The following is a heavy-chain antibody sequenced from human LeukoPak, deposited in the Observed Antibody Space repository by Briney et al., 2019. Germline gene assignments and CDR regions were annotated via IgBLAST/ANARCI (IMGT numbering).Heavy chain of an antibody. Sequence: GGSLRLSCAASGFTFSSYWMSWASQAPGKGLEWVANIKQDGSEKYYVDSVKGRFTISRDNAKNSLYLQMNSLRAEDTAVYYCAREGEGYDFGIMDVWGQGTTVTVSS. CDR1: GFTFSSYW. V-gene: IGHV3-7*01. D-gene: IGHD3-3*01. J-gene: IGHJ6*02. CDR3: AREGEGYDFGIMDV. CDR2: IKQDGSEK.